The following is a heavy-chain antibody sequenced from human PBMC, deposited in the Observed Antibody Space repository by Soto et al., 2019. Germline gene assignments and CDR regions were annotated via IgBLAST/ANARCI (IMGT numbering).Heavy chain of an antibody. D-gene: IGHD3-10*01. J-gene: IGHJ6*02. CDR2: ISYDGSNK. V-gene: IGHV3-30-3*01. CDR3: AREGATTYYYGSGSPYGMDV. Sequence: GGSLRLSCAASGFTFSSYAMHWVRQAPGKGLEWVAVISYDGSNKYYADSVKGRFTISRDNSKNTLYLQMNSRRAEDTAVYYCAREGATTYYYGSGSPYGMDVWGQGTTVTVSS. CDR1: GFTFSSYA.